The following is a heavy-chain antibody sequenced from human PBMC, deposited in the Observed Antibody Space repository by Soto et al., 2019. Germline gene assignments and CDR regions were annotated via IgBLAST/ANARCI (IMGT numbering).Heavy chain of an antibody. V-gene: IGHV3-48*02. CDR1: GFTFSSYS. CDR3: ARVGSGWYLTYYFDY. J-gene: IGHJ4*02. D-gene: IGHD6-19*01. CDR2: ISSSSSTI. Sequence: EVQLVESGGGLVQPGGSLRLSCAASGFTFSSYSMNWVRQAPGKGLEWVSYISSSSSTIYYADSVKGRFTISRDNAKNSLYLQMNSLRDEDTAVYYCARVGSGWYLTYYFDYWGQGTLVTVSS.